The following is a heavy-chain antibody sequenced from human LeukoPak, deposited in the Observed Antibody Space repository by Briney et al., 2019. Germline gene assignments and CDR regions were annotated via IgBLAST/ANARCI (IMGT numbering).Heavy chain of an antibody. J-gene: IGHJ5*02. CDR2: IIPIFGTA. CDR1: GGTFSSYA. CDR3: GRDACFDP. Sequence: SVKVSCKASGGTFSSYAISWVRQAPGQGLEWMGGIIPIFGTANYAQKFQGRVTITADESTSTAYMEPSSLRSEGTAVYYCGRDACFDPWGQGTLVTVSS. V-gene: IGHV1-69*01.